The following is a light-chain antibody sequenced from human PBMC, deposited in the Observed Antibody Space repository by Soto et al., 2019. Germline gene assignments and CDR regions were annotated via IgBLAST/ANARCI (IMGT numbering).Light chain of an antibody. V-gene: IGKV3-20*01. CDR3: QQYGSSLFT. CDR2: AAS. Sequence: EIVLTQSPGTLSLAVGERATLSCRASQSVSSSYLAWYQQKPGQAPRLLIYAASSRATGIPDRFSGSGSGTDFTLTISRLELEDFAVYYCQQYGSSLFTFGPGTKVDIK. J-gene: IGKJ3*01. CDR1: QSVSSSY.